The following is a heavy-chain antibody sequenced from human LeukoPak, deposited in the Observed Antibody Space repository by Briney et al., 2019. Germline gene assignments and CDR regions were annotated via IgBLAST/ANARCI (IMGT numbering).Heavy chain of an antibody. V-gene: IGHV4-59*01. J-gene: IGHJ4*02. CDR1: GGSISSYY. D-gene: IGHD3-22*01. Sequence: PSETLSLTCTVSGGSISSYYWSWIRQPPGKGLEWIGYIYYSGSTNYNPSLKSRVTISVDTSKNQSSLELSSVTAADTAVYYCARWVRGYSYYFDYWGQGTLVTVSS. CDR2: IYYSGST. CDR3: ARWVRGYSYYFDY.